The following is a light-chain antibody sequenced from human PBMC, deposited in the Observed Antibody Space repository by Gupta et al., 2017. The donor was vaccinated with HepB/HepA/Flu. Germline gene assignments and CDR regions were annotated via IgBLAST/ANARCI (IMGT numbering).Light chain of an antibody. CDR2: DNN. J-gene: IGLJ2*01. V-gene: IGLV1-40*01. CDR1: SSNIGAHYD. Sequence: QSGLTQPPSVSGAPGRRVTISCTGSSSNIGAHYDVHWYQQLPKTAPKLLIYDNNRRPSGVPDRFSGSTSGTSASLAITGLQTEDAADYYCQSFDTSLSSVVFGGGTKLTVL. CDR3: QSFDTSLSSVV.